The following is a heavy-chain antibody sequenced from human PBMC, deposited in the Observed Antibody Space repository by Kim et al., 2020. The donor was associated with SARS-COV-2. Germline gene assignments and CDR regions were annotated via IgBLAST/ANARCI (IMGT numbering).Heavy chain of an antibody. D-gene: IGHD6-19*01. J-gene: IGHJ5*02. CDR3: ARAGWGQWLVREGSWFDP. CDR1: GFTFSSYW. V-gene: IGHV3-7*01. CDR2: IKQDGSEK. Sequence: GGSLRLSCAASGFTFSSYWMSWVRQAPGKGLEWVANIKQDGSEKYYVDSVKGRFTISRDNAKNSLYLQMNSLRAEDTAVYYCARAGWGQWLVREGSWFDPWGQGTLVTVSS.